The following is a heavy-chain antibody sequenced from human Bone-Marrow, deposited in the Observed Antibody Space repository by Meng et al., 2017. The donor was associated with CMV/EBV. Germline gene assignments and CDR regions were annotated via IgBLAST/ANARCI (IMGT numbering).Heavy chain of an antibody. Sequence: GESLKISCAASGFTFSSYSMNWVRQAPGKGLEWVSSISSSTTYIYYADSVKGRFTISRDNAKNSLYLQMNSLRAEDTAVYYCARAFGWLSSGTSGGGSGFDYWGQGTLITVSS. CDR2: ISSSTTYI. CDR1: GFTFSSYS. J-gene: IGHJ4*02. CDR3: ARAFGWLSSGTSGGGSGFDY. D-gene: IGHD3-22*01. V-gene: IGHV3-21*06.